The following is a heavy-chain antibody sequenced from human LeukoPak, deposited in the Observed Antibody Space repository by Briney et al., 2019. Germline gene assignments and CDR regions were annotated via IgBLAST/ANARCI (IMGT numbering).Heavy chain of an antibody. D-gene: IGHD3-3*01. CDR2: ISGSGGST. CDR1: GFTFSSYA. V-gene: IGHV3-23*01. CDR3: AKVSRLINYYDFWSGYYGVNNWFDP. J-gene: IGHJ5*02. Sequence: PGGSLRLSCAASGFTFSSYAMSWVRQAPGKGLEWVSAISGSGGSTYYADSVKGRFTISRDNSKNTLYLQMNSLRAEDTAVYYCAKVSRLINYYDFWSGYYGVNNWFDPWGQGTLVTVSS.